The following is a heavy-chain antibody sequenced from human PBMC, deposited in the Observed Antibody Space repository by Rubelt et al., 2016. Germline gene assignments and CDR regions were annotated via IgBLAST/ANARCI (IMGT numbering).Heavy chain of an antibody. CDR2: IKSKNNGGTT. V-gene: IGHV3-15*07. CDR1: GFTFSNAW. Sequence: EVQLVESGGGLVKPGGSLRLSCAASGFTFSNAWMNWVRQAPGKGLEWVGRIKSKNNGGTTDYAVPVKGRFTISRDDSKNTLYLQMNGLKMEDTAVYYCTTGYSSTWHDGYWGQGTLVTVSS. CDR3: TTGYSSTWHDGY. J-gene: IGHJ4*02. D-gene: IGHD6-13*01.